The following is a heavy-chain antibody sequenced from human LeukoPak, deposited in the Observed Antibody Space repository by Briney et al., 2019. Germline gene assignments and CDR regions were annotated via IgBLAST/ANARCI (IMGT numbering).Heavy chain of an antibody. J-gene: IGHJ6*02. CDR2: ISGSGGST. CDR1: GFTFSSYA. CDR3: AKDPPFIPYYYYGMDV. Sequence: PGGSLRLSCAASGFTFSSYAMSWVRQAPGKGLEWVSAISGSGGSTYYADSVKGRFTISRDNSKNTLYLQMNSLRAEDTAVYYCAKDPPFIPYYYYGMDVWGQGTTVTVSS. V-gene: IGHV3-23*01. D-gene: IGHD3-16*02.